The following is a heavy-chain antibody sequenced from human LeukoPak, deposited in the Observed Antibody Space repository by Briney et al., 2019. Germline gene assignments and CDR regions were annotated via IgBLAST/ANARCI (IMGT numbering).Heavy chain of an antibody. CDR1: GGSISSYY. J-gene: IGHJ6*03. D-gene: IGHD3-10*01. CDR3: ARHIWEGGTMVRGVIAPYYYYYMDV. CDR2: IYTSGST. V-gene: IGHV4-4*09. Sequence: PSETLSLTCTVSGGSISSYYWSWIRRPPGKGLEWIGYIYTSGSTNYNPSLKSRVTISVDTSKNQFSLKLSSVTAADTAVYYCARHIWEGGTMVRGVIAPYYYYYMDVWGKGTTVTVSS.